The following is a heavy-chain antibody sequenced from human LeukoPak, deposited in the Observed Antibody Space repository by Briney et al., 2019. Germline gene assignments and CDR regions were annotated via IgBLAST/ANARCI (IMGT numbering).Heavy chain of an antibody. V-gene: IGHV1-2*02. J-gene: IGHJ4*02. CDR2: INPNSGGT. Sequence: ASVKVSCKASGGTFSSYAISWVRQAPGQGLEWMGWINPNSGGTNYAQKFQGRVTMTRDTSISTAYMELSRLRSDDTAVYYCAREWYYDFWSGYYIYWGQGTLVTVSS. CDR3: AREWYYDFWSGYYIY. D-gene: IGHD3-3*01. CDR1: GGTFSSYA.